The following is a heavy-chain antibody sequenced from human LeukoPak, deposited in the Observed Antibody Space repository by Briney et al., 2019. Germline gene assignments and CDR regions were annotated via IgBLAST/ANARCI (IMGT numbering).Heavy chain of an antibody. D-gene: IGHD5-24*01. CDR3: AKERGYGYNHIDY. Sequence: GGSLRLSCAASGVTVSSTYMSWVRQAPGKGLEWVSVIYGGSSTYNADSVKGRFTISRDNSKNTLFLQMNSLRAEDTAVYYCAKERGYGYNHIDYWGQGTLVTVSS. CDR1: GVTVSSTY. V-gene: IGHV3-66*01. CDR2: IYGGSST. J-gene: IGHJ4*02.